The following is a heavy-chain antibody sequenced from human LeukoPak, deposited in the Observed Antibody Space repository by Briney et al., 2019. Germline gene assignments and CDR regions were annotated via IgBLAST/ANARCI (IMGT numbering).Heavy chain of an antibody. V-gene: IGHV3-23*01. CDR3: ARDKGYAFDY. Sequence: PGGSLRLSCAASGFTFSSYAMSWVRQAPGKGLEWVSAISGSGGSTYYADSVKGRFTISRDNSKNTLYLQMNSLRAGDTALYYCARDKGYAFDYWGQGTLVTVSS. CDR2: ISGSGGST. J-gene: IGHJ4*02. D-gene: IGHD5-12*01. CDR1: GFTFSSYA.